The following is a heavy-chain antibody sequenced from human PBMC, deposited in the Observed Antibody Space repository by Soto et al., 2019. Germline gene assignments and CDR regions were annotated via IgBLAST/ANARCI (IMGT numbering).Heavy chain of an antibody. CDR1: GFTFSSYA. CDR2: ISYDGSNK. CDR3: ARDSHDGYEYVWGTRVTATDYFDY. Sequence: QVQLVESGGGVVQPGRSLRLSCAASGFTFSSYAMHWVRQAPGKGLEWVAVISYDGSNKYYADSVKGRFTISRDNSKNTLYLQMNSLRAEDTAVYYCARDSHDGYEYVWGTRVTATDYFDYWGQGTLVTVSS. J-gene: IGHJ4*02. V-gene: IGHV3-30-3*01. D-gene: IGHD3-16*01.